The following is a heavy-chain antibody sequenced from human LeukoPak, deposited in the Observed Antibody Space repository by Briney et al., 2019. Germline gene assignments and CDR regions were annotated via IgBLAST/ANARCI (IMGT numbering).Heavy chain of an antibody. D-gene: IGHD3-22*01. CDR3: AKDYYDSSGYYYVDYFDY. V-gene: IGHV3-33*06. CDR1: GFTFSSYG. CDR2: IWYDGSNK. Sequence: SCAASGFTFSSYGMHWVRQAPGKGLEWVAVIWYDGSNKYYADSVKGRFTISRDNSKNTLYLQMNSLRAEDTAVYYCAKDYYDSSGYYYVDYFDYWGQGTLVTVSS. J-gene: IGHJ4*02.